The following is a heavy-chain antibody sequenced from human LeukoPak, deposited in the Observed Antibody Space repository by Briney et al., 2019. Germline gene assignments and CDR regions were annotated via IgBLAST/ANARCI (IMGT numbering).Heavy chain of an antibody. CDR1: GDSVSTNSAA. D-gene: IGHD6-19*01. Sequence: SQTLSPTCAISGDSVSTNSAAWNWIRQSPSRGLEWLGRTYYRSKWYYDYALSVKSRITINPDTSKNQSSLHLNSVTPEDTAVYYCAREYSSAYDYWGQGTLVTVSS. CDR2: TYYRSKWYY. V-gene: IGHV6-1*01. CDR3: AREYSSAYDY. J-gene: IGHJ4*02.